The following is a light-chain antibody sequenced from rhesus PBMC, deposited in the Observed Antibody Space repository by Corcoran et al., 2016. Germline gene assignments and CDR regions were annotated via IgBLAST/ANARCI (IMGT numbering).Light chain of an antibody. CDR1: QSVSSY. Sequence: EIVMTQSPATLSLSPGERATLSCRASQSVSSYVAWYQQKPEPAPRLLIDGASSRATGIPDRFSGRGSVTDFILTISSLEPEDFVVYYCQQYSNWPHPFGPGTKLDIK. V-gene: IGKV3S9*01. CDR2: GAS. CDR3: QQYSNWPHP. J-gene: IGKJ3*01.